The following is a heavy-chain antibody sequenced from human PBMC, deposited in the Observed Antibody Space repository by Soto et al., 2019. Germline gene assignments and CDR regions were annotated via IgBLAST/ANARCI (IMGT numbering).Heavy chain of an antibody. V-gene: IGHV3-30*18. CDR2: LSPDGKSY. CDR3: AKVQGSGSLPRVPSYYFDS. J-gene: IGHJ4*02. Sequence: HPGGSLRLSCAASGFTFSNYGMNWVRQVPGTGLEWVAVLSPDGKSYYYADSVKGRFTVSRDNSKNTLFLQMDSLRTDDTAVYYCAKVQGSGSLPRVPSYYFDSWGQGT. CDR1: GFTFSNYG.